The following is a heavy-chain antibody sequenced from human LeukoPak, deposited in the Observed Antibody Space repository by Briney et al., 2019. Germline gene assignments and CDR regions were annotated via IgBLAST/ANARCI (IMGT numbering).Heavy chain of an antibody. CDR2: IYYSGST. V-gene: IGHV4-39*01. J-gene: IGHJ4*02. CDR1: GGSISSSSYY. Sequence: PSETLSLTCTVSGGSISSSSYYWGWIRQPPGKGLEWIGSIYYSGSTYYNPSLKSRVTISVDTSKNQFSLKLSSVTAADTAVFYCARRGRDGYSDPFDYWGQGTLVTVSP. CDR3: ARRGRDGYSDPFDY. D-gene: IGHD5-24*01.